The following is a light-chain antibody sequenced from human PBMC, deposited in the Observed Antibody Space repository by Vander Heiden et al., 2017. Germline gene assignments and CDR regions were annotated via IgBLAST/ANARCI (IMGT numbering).Light chain of an antibody. J-gene: IGKJ1*01. CDR3: QQSYNTPPWT. CDR1: QGISNN. V-gene: IGKV1-39*01. Sequence: DIEITQSSSSLSASVGGRVTITCRASQGISNNLNWYQQKPGKTPTLLIYAASSLQSGVPSRFSDSGSGADYTLTISSLQPEDFATYYCQQSYNTPPWTFGQGTKVEIK. CDR2: AAS.